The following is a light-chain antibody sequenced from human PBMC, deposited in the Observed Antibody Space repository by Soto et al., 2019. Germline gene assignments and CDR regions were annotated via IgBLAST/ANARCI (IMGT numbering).Light chain of an antibody. J-gene: IGLJ2*01. Sequence: QSVLTQTPSASGTPGQRVSISGSGTSTNIGRNTVIWYQQVPGTTPKVLIYSNSQRPSGAPDRFSGSKSGTSASLAISGLQSDDEADYYCAAWDESLNGVVFGGGTKVTVL. CDR2: SNS. CDR1: STNIGRNT. CDR3: AAWDESLNGVV. V-gene: IGLV1-44*01.